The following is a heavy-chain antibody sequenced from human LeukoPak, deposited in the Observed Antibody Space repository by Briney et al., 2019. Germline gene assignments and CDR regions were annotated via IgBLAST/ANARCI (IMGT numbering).Heavy chain of an antibody. V-gene: IGHV3-74*01. CDR3: TGVFRDYYQTDY. D-gene: IGHD1-26*01. J-gene: IGHJ4*02. CDR2: INSDGSST. CDR1: GFTFSSYW. Sequence: PGGSLRLSCAASGFTFSSYWMHWVRQAPGKGLVWVSRINSDGSSTSYADSVKGRFTISRDNAKNTLYLQMNSLRVEDTAIYYCTGVFRDYYQTDYWGQGTLVTVSS.